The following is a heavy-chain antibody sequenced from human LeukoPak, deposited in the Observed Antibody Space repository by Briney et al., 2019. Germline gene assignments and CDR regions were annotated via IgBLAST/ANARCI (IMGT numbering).Heavy chain of an antibody. D-gene: IGHD2-8*01. CDR2: IKQDGSEQ. J-gene: IGHJ3*02. Sequence: GGSLRLSCAASGFTFSSNWMTWVRQPPGKGLEWVANIKQDGSEQYYVDSVKGRFTISRDNAKNSLYLQMNSLEAEDTAVYYCAKYILYHGAFDIWGQGTMVTVSS. CDR3: AKYILYHGAFDI. V-gene: IGHV3-7*01. CDR1: GFTFSSNW.